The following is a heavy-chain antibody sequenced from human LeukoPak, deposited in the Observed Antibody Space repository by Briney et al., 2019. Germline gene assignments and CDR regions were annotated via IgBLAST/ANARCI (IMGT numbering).Heavy chain of an antibody. CDR2: IYYSSNT. V-gene: IGHV4-39*07. CDR1: GGSISNNNDY. CDR3: ARDWVALYYDTSGYLPVFDF. Sequence: SETPSLTCTVSGGSISNNNDYWGWIRQPPGKGLEWIGSIYYSSNTYYNPSLKSRVTISVDPSKNQFSLNLRSVTAADTAVYYCARDWVALYYDTSGYLPVFDFWGQGRLVTVSS. D-gene: IGHD3-22*01. J-gene: IGHJ4*02.